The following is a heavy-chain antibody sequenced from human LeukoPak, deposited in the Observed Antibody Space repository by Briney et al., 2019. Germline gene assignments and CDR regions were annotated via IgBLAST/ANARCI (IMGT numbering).Heavy chain of an antibody. CDR3: ARIEGDYQLLFISYFDC. CDR1: GGSISSSSYY. J-gene: IGHJ4*02. V-gene: IGHV4-39*01. CDR2: IYYSGST. Sequence: KPSETLSLTCTVSGGSISSSSYYWGWIRQPPGKGLEWIGSIYYSGSTYYNPSLKSRVTISVDTSKNQFSLKLSSVTAADTAVYYCARIEGDYQLLFISYFDCWGQGTLVTVSS. D-gene: IGHD2-2*01.